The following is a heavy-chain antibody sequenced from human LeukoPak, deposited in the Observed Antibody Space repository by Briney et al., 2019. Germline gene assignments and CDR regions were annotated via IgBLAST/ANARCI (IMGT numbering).Heavy chain of an antibody. D-gene: IGHD4-17*01. CDR2: TYHSGST. Sequence: PSETLSLTCAVSGYSITNGDYWGWIRQPPGKGLEWIGSTYHSGSTHYNPSLKSRVTISVDTSKNQFSLKVSSVTAADTAVYYCARNATTTVTTQRGWFDPWGQGTLVTVSS. CDR1: GYSITNGDY. CDR3: ARNATTTVTTQRGWFDP. V-gene: IGHV4-38-2*01. J-gene: IGHJ5*02.